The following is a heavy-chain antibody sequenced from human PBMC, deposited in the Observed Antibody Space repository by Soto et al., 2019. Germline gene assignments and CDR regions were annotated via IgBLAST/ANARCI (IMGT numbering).Heavy chain of an antibody. D-gene: IGHD3-22*01. V-gene: IGHV4-31*03. Sequence: QVQLQESGPGLVKPSQTLSLTCTVSGGSISSGGYYWSWIRQHPGKGLEWIGYIYYSGSTYYNPSLKSRVTISVDTSKNQFSLKLSSVTAADTAVYYCARDRSIRENEWLLRGHLFVYWGQGTLVTVSS. CDR2: IYYSGST. J-gene: IGHJ4*02. CDR1: GGSISSGGYY. CDR3: ARDRSIRENEWLLRGHLFVY.